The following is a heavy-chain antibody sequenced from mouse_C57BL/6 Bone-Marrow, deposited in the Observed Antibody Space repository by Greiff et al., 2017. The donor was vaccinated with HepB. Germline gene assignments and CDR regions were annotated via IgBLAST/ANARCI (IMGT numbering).Heavy chain of an antibody. CDR2: IDPENGDT. J-gene: IGHJ1*03. D-gene: IGHD2-1*01. V-gene: IGHV14-4*01. CDR3: TTYHYGTGWYFGV. CDR1: GFNIKDDY. Sequence: EVQLVESGAELVRPGASVKLSCTASGFNIKDDYMHWVKQRPEQGLEWIGWIDPENGDTEYDAKFQGKATITADTSSNTAYLQLSSLTSEDTAVYCCTTYHYGTGWYFGVWGTGTTVTVSS.